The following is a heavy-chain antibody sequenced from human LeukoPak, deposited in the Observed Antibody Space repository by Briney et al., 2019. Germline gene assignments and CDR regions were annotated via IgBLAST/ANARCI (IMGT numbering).Heavy chain of an antibody. J-gene: IGHJ5*02. CDR1: GGSISSYY. CDR2: IYYSGST. D-gene: IGHD3-22*01. CDR3: ARGNWNYYDSSGYYAASWFDP. Sequence: SETLSLTCTVSGGSISSYYWSWIRQPPGKGLEWIGCIYYSGSTNYNPSLKSRVTISVDTSKNQFSLKLSSVTAADTAVYYCARGNWNYYDSSGYYAASWFDPWGQGTLVTVSS. V-gene: IGHV4-59*01.